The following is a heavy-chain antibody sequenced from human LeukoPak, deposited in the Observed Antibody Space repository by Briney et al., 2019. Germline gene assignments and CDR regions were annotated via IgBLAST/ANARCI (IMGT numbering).Heavy chain of an antibody. V-gene: IGHV3-53*01. CDR2: IYSGGST. CDR3: AKAPRDSTTRYFDL. D-gene: IGHD5/OR15-5a*01. J-gene: IGHJ2*01. CDR1: EFTVSNNY. Sequence: GGSLRLSCAASEFTVSNNYLSWVRQAPGKGPEWVSIIYSGGSTYYADSVKGRFTISRDNSKNTLYLQMNSLRAEDTAVYYCAKAPRDSTTRYFDLWGRGTLVTVSS.